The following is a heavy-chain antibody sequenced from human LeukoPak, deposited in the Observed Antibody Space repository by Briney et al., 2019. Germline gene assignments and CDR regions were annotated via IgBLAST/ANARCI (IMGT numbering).Heavy chain of an antibody. J-gene: IGHJ4*02. Sequence: PGGSLRLSCVASGFTFSSYWMHWVRQDPRKGLVWVSRINGDGRNINYADSVRGRFTISRDNAKNTLYLQMNTLRVEDTAVYYCARDADSSSQFYFDYWGQGTLVTVSS. CDR3: ARDADSSSQFYFDY. V-gene: IGHV3-74*01. CDR2: INGDGRNI. CDR1: GFTFSSYW. D-gene: IGHD6-13*01.